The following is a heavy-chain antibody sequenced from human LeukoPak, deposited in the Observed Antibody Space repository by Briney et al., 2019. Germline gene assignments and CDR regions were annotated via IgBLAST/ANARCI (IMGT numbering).Heavy chain of an antibody. CDR2: INHSGST. Sequence: PSETLSLTCAVSGDSISSDIWWNWVRQPPGKGLEWIGEINHSGSTNYNPSLKSRVTISVDTSKNQFSLKLSSVTAADTAVYYCARGLLRFLEWLSPNWFDPWGQGTLVTVSS. CDR3: ARGLLRFLEWLSPNWFDP. CDR1: GDSISSDIW. V-gene: IGHV4-4*02. D-gene: IGHD3-3*01. J-gene: IGHJ5*02.